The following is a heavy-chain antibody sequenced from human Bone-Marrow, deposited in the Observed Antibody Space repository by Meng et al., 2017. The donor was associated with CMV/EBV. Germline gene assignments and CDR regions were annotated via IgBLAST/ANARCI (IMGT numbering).Heavy chain of an antibody. V-gene: IGHV3-30*03. Sequence: GESLKISCKASGFSLSGYSMHWVRQAPGKGLDWVAVISYDGINTFYVDSVKGRFTISRDNSKNTLYLQVNSLTAEDTAVYYCARVKATRLDSPFYNGMHVWGQGTTVTV. CDR2: ISYDGINT. J-gene: IGHJ6*02. CDR1: GFSLSGYS. D-gene: IGHD6-6*01. CDR3: ARVKATRLDSPFYNGMHV.